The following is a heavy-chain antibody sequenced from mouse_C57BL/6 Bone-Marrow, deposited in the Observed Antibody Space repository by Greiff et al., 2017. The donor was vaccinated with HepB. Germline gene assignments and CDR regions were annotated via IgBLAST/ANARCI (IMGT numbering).Heavy chain of an antibody. V-gene: IGHV6-6*01. D-gene: IGHD1-1*01. CDR3: TIPAHGSEGAAY. CDR2: IRNKANNHAT. CDR1: GFTFSDAW. J-gene: IGHJ3*01. Sequence: EVKLQESGGGLVLPGGSMQLSCAASGFTFSDAWMDWVRQSPEKGLEWVAEIRNKANNHATYYAESVKGRFTISRDDSKSRVYRQMNSLRAEVTGIYYCTIPAHGSEGAAYSGQVTLAIGSA.